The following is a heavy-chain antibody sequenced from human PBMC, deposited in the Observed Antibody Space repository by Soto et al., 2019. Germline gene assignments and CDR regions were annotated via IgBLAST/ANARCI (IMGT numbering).Heavy chain of an antibody. CDR2: IYYSGST. D-gene: IGHD3-10*01. J-gene: IGHJ5*02. CDR1: GGSISSYY. CDR3: AKVPDYYYGSGSYYPGP. V-gene: IGHV4-59*01. Sequence: SETLSLTCTVSGGSISSYYWSWIRQPPGKGLEWIGYIYYSGSTNYNPSLKSRVTISVDTSKNQFSLKLSSVTAADTAVYYCAKVPDYYYGSGSYYPGPWGQGTLVTVSS.